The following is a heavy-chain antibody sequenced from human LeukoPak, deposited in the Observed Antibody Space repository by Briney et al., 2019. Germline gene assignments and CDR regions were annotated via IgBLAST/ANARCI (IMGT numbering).Heavy chain of an antibody. CDR1: GGSISSGGYY. D-gene: IGHD3-22*01. Sequence: SETLSLTCTVSGGSISSGGYYWSWIRQHPGKGLEWIGYIYYSGSTYYNPSLKSRVTISVDTSKNQFSLKLSSVTAADTAVYYCARGADYYDSSGYYHGFFRYYFDYWGQGTLVTVSS. V-gene: IGHV4-31*03. CDR3: ARGADYYDSSGYYHGFFRYYFDY. CDR2: IYYSGST. J-gene: IGHJ4*02.